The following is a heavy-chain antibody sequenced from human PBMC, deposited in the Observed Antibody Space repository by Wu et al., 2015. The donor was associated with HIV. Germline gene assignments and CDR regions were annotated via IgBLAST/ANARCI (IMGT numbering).Heavy chain of an antibody. CDR2: INPNTGGT. V-gene: IGHV1-2*02. Sequence: QVQLVQSGAEVKKPGASVKVSCKASGYSFTGYYIFWVRQAPGQGLEWMGWINPNTGGTSYAQKFQGRLTMPRDTSISTAYMELSSLRSDDTAVYYCARGRWHKGAFDVWAKGQWSPSLQ. J-gene: IGHJ3*01. CDR3: ARGRWHKGAFDV. CDR1: GYSFTGYY. D-gene: IGHD5-24*01.